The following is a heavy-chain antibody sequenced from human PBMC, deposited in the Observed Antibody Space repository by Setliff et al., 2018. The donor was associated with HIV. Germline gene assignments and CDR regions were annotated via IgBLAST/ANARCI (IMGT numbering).Heavy chain of an antibody. CDR2: MNHSGH. D-gene: IGHD3-3*01. V-gene: IGHV4-34*01. Sequence: LSLTCAVYGGSFSGYSWTWIRQSPGKGLEWIGEMNHSGHYYNPTLKSQVTISMDTSKNQFSLELSSVTAADTALYYCARTITTFGVIGRGGRIDVWGKGTTVTVSS. CDR1: GGSFSGYS. J-gene: IGHJ6*04. CDR3: ARTITTFGVIGRGGRIDV.